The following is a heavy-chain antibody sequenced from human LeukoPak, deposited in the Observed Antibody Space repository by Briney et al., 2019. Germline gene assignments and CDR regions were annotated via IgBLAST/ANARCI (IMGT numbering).Heavy chain of an antibody. V-gene: IGHV3-30*18. CDR3: AKDLDIVVVSASSSGMDV. Sequence: PGGSLRLSCAASGFTFSDYGMHWGRQAPGKGLEWVAVISFDGSNKYYADSLKGRFAISRDNSKNTLYLQMNSLRPEDTAVYYCAKDLDIVVVSASSSGMDVWGQGTTVTVSS. CDR1: GFTFSDYG. CDR2: ISFDGSNK. D-gene: IGHD2-2*01. J-gene: IGHJ6*02.